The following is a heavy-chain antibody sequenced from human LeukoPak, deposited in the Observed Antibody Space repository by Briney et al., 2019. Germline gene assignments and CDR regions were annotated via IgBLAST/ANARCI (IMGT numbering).Heavy chain of an antibody. CDR3: ARDPYSGSYGNYYYYFMDV. V-gene: IGHV3-21*01. CDR1: GFTVSNNY. J-gene: IGHJ6*03. D-gene: IGHD1-26*01. CDR2: ITSGSSYI. Sequence: PGGSLRLSCAASGFTVSNNYMNWFRQAPGKGLEWVSSITSGSSYIYYADSEKGRFTISRDNAKNSLYLQMNSLRAEDTAVYYCARDPYSGSYGNYYYYFMDVWGKGTTVTISS.